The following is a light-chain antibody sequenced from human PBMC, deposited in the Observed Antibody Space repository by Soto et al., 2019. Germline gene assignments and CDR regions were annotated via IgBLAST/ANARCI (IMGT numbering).Light chain of an antibody. Sequence: EIVMTQSPATLSVSPGERATLSCRASQSVSSNLGWYQQKPGQAPRLLIYGASSRATGIPVRFSGSGSGTEFTLTISSLQSEDFAVYYCQQYNNWPLTFGQGTRLEIK. CDR2: GAS. CDR1: QSVSSN. J-gene: IGKJ5*01. V-gene: IGKV3-15*01. CDR3: QQYNNWPLT.